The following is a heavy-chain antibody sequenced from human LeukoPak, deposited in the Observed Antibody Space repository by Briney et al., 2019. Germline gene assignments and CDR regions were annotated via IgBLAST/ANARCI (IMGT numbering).Heavy chain of an antibody. CDR3: ARDGFSSSSPGDAFDI. D-gene: IGHD6-6*01. Sequence: SETLSLTFTVSGGSISSYYWSWIRQPAGKGLEWIGRIYTSGSTNYNPSLKSRVTMSVDTSKNQFSLKLSSVTAADTAVYYCARDGFSSSSPGDAFDIWGQGTMVTVSS. J-gene: IGHJ3*02. CDR2: IYTSGST. V-gene: IGHV4-4*07. CDR1: GGSISSYY.